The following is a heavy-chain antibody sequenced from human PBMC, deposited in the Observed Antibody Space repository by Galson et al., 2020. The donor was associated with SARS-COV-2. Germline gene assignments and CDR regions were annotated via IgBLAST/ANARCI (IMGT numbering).Heavy chain of an antibody. D-gene: IGHD3-22*01. CDR2: IYYSGST. CDR1: GGYISSGGYY. CDR3: ARARITMIVVVNAFDI. J-gene: IGHJ3*02. V-gene: IGHV4-31*03. Sequence: SETLSLTCTVSGGYISSGGYYWSWIRQPPGKGLEWIGYIYYSGSTYYNPSLKSRVTISVDTSKNQFSLKLSSVTAADTAVYYCARARITMIVVVNAFDIWGQGTMVTVSS.